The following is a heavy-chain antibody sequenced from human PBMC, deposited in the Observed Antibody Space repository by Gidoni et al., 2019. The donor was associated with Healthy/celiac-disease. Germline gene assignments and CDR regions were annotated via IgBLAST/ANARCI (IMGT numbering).Heavy chain of an antibody. J-gene: IGHJ4*02. D-gene: IGHD3-22*01. CDR3: ARQITDSSGYYYFNYFDY. CDR1: GGSIRSSSYY. CDR2: IYYSGST. Sequence: QLQLQESGPGLVKPSETLSLTCTVSGGSIRSSSYYWGWISQPPGKGLEWIGSIYYSGSTYYNPSLKSRVTISVDTSKNQFSLKLSSVTAADTAVYYCARQITDSSGYYYFNYFDYWGQGTLVTVSS. V-gene: IGHV4-39*01.